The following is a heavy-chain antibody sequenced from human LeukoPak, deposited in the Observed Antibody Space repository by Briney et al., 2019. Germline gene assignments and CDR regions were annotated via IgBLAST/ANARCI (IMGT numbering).Heavy chain of an antibody. D-gene: IGHD5-24*01. CDR2: SDDGGHT. CDR3: ARAARRPDGWTGGSYH. Sequence: SETLSLTCCVSGGSISGYKWAWIRQPAGKGLEWLGRSDDGGHTDYSPSLESRLTVSIDKSKNQVSLKLTSVTAADTAVYYCARAARRPDGWTGGSYHWGQGIPVTVSS. J-gene: IGHJ4*02. V-gene: IGHV4-4*07. CDR1: GGSISGYK.